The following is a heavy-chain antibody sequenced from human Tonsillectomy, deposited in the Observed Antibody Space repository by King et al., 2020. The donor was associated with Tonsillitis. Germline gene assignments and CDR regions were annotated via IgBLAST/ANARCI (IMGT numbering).Heavy chain of an antibody. CDR2: IYYSGST. Sequence: QLQESGPGLVKPSQTLSLTCSVSGGSISNGDYYWNWIRQPPGKDLEWIGYIYYSGSTYYNPSLKSRLTISLDTSRNQLSLKLPSVTAADTAVYYCARGTGDGFHYPLDYWGQGTLVTVSS. V-gene: IGHV4-30-4*01. J-gene: IGHJ4*02. CDR1: GGSISNGDYY. CDR3: ARGTGDGFHYPLDY. D-gene: IGHD5-24*01.